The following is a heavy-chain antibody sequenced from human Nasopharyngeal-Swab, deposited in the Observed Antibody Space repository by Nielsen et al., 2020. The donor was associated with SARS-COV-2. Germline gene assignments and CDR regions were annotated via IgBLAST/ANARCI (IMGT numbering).Heavy chain of an antibody. V-gene: IGHV3-74*01. Sequence: GESLKISCAASGFTFSSYWMHWVRQAPGKGLVWVSRINSDGSSTSYADSVKGRFTISRDHAKNTLYLQMNSLRAEDTAVYYCARWSSSWSLVTWGQGTLVTVSS. CDR2: INSDGSST. D-gene: IGHD6-13*01. J-gene: IGHJ4*02. CDR3: ARWSSSWSLVT. CDR1: GFTFSSYW.